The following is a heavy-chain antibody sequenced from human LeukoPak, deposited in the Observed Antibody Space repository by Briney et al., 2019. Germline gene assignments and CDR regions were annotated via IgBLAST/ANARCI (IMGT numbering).Heavy chain of an antibody. D-gene: IGHD6-19*01. J-gene: IGHJ1*01. CDR1: GFTFSSYW. Sequence: PGGSLRLSCAASGFTFSSYWMSWVRQAPGKGLEWVANIMQDGSEKYYVDSVKGRFTISRDNAKNSLYLQMNSLRAEDMAVYYCARDTPYSSGWYLTDYFQHWGQGTLVTVSS. V-gene: IGHV3-7*01. CDR2: IMQDGSEK. CDR3: ARDTPYSSGWYLTDYFQH.